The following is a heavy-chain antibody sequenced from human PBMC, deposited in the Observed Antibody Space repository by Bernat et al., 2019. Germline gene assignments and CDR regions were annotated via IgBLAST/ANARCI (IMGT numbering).Heavy chain of an antibody. V-gene: IGHV3-30*18. CDR1: GFTFSSYG. Sequence: QVQLVESGGGVVQPGRSLRLPCAASGFTFSSYGMHWVRQAPGKGLEWVAVISYDGSNKYYADSVKGRFTISRDNSKNTLYLQMNSLRAEDTAVYYCAKSSYYYGSGSYWAFYYYGMDVWGQGTTVTVSS. J-gene: IGHJ6*02. CDR3: AKSSYYYGSGSYWAFYYYGMDV. D-gene: IGHD3-10*01. CDR2: ISYDGSNK.